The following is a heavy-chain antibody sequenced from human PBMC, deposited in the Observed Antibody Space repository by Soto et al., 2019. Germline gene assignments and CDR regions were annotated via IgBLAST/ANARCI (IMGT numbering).Heavy chain of an antibody. Sequence: GGSLRLSCAASGFTFSSYSMNWVRQAPGKGLEWVSSISSSSSYIYYADSVKGRFTISRDNAKNSLYLQMNSLRAEDTAVYYCARDYYDSSPDGGYYDFDYWGQGTLVTVSS. CDR3: ARDYYDSSPDGGYYDFDY. CDR1: GFTFSSYS. J-gene: IGHJ4*02. V-gene: IGHV3-21*01. CDR2: ISSSSSYI. D-gene: IGHD3-22*01.